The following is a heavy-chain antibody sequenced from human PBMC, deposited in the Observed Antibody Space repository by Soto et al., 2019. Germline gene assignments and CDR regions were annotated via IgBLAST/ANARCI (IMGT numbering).Heavy chain of an antibody. V-gene: IGHV3-74*01. D-gene: IGHD3-3*01. CDR3: ERELYYDFGSGPYGMAV. Sequence: GSLRLSCAASGFTFSSYWMHWVRQAPGKGLVWVSRINSDGSSTSYADSVKGRFTISRDNAKNTLYLQMNSLRAEDTAVYYCERELYYDFGSGPYGMAVWGQGTTVTVSS. J-gene: IGHJ6*02. CDR2: INSDGSST. CDR1: GFTFSSYW.